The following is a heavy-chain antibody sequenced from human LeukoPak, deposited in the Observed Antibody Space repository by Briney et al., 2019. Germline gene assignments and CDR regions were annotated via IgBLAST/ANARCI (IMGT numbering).Heavy chain of an antibody. V-gene: IGHV3-74*01. CDR3: AREFYLHSDNYDSGN. CDR2: INSDGSDA. CDR1: GFTFSTYW. D-gene: IGHD3-16*01. J-gene: IGHJ4*02. Sequence: QAGGSLRLSCAASGFTFSTYWMHWVRQAPGKGLVWVSRINSDGSDASYADSVKGRFTISIDNAKNTLYLQMNSLRAEDTAVYYCAREFYLHSDNYDSGNWGQGTLVTVSS.